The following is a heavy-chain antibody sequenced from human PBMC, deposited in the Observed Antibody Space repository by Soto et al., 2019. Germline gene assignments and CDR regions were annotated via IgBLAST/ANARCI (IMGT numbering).Heavy chain of an antibody. Sequence: EVHLLQSGGGLVQPGGSLRLSCAASGFILRSYAMSWVRLAPGKGLEWVSTIGGTGVSKHYADSVKGRFTISRDNSENKLYLQTSSPRGEDTAVYYCAKDYAMVTTGYYYGMDVWGQGTRVTVSS. CDR1: GFILRSYA. CDR2: IGGTGVSK. V-gene: IGHV3-23*01. J-gene: IGHJ6*02. D-gene: IGHD4-17*01. CDR3: AKDYAMVTTGYYYGMDV.